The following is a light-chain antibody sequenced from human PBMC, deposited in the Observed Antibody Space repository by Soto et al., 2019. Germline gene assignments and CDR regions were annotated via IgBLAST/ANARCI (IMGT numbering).Light chain of an antibody. CDR1: QSVLYSPNNKNY. Sequence: DIVMTQSPDSLAVSLGERATINCKSSQSVLYSPNNKNYLAWYQQKPGQPPKLLVYWASTRESGVPDRFSGSGSGTDVTLTISSLQAEDAAVYYCHQYHSDPQTFGQGTKVEIK. CDR3: HQYHSDPQT. J-gene: IGKJ1*01. V-gene: IGKV4-1*01. CDR2: WAS.